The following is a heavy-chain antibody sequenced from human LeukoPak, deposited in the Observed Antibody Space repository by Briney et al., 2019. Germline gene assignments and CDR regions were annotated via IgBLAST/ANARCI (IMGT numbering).Heavy chain of an antibody. CDR2: INHSGST. J-gene: IGHJ3*02. D-gene: IGHD5-18*01. Sequence: TSETLSLTCAVYGGSFSGYYWSWIRQPPGKGLEWIGEINHSGSTNYNPSLKSRVTISVDTSKNQFSLKLSSVTAADTAVYYCARHARIPIDAFDIWGQGTMVTVSS. CDR1: GGSFSGYY. CDR3: ARHARIPIDAFDI. V-gene: IGHV4-34*01.